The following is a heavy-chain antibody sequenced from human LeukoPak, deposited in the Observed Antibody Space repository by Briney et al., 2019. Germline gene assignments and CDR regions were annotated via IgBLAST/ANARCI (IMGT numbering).Heavy chain of an antibody. D-gene: IGHD1-26*01. J-gene: IGHJ4*02. CDR2: ISGSGGST. CDR3: AKEGAYSGSGRY. CDR1: GFTFSSYA. V-gene: IGHV3-23*01. Sequence: PGGSLRLSCAASGFTFSSYAMSWVLQAPGKGLEWVSAISGSGGSTYYADSVKGRFTISRDNSKDTLYLQMNSLRAEDTAVYYCAKEGAYSGSGRYWGQGTLVTVSS.